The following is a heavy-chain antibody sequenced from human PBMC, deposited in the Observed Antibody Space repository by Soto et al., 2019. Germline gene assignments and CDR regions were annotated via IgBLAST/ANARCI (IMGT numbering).Heavy chain of an antibody. D-gene: IGHD4-17*01. V-gene: IGHV1-18*04. J-gene: IGHJ6*02. CDR3: ARGDFGDYVSRLIPAAYYYYGMDV. Sequence: ASVKVSCKASGYTFTSYGISWVRQAPGQGLEWMGWISAYNGNTNYAQKLQGRGTMTTDTSTSTAYMELRSLRSDDTAVYYCARGDFGDYVSRLIPAAYYYYGMDVWGQGTTVTVSS. CDR1: GYTFTSYG. CDR2: ISAYNGNT.